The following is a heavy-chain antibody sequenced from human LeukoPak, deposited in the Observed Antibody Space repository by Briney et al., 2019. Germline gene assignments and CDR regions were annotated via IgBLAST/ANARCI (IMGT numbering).Heavy chain of an antibody. D-gene: IGHD5/OR15-5a*01. Sequence: SETLSLTCTVSGVSISSYYWSWIRQPPGKGLGWIGYIYSSGSTNYNPSLKSRVTISVDTSKNQFSLRLTSVTAADTAVYYCARHFSVPYFDYWGQGTLVTVSS. CDR1: GVSISSYY. J-gene: IGHJ4*02. CDR3: ARHFSVPYFDY. CDR2: IYSSGST. V-gene: IGHV4-59*08.